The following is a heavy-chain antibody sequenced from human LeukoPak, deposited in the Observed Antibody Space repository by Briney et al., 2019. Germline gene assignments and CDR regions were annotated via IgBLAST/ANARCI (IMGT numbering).Heavy chain of an antibody. V-gene: IGHV4-39*01. Sequence: PSETLSLTCTVSGGSISSSRYYWGWIRQPPGKGLEWIGSIYYSGSTYYNPSLKSRVTISVDTSKNQFSLKLSSVTAADTAVYYCARHRMGSYNFDYWGQGTLVTVSS. CDR2: IYYSGST. CDR3: ARHRMGSYNFDY. J-gene: IGHJ4*02. CDR1: GGSISSSRYY. D-gene: IGHD1-26*01.